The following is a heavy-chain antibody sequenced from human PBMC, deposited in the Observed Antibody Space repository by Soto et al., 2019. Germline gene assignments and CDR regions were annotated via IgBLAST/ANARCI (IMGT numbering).Heavy chain of an antibody. CDR2: ISGSGGST. CDR3: AKALYYYDSSGYYPDYYYYGMDV. J-gene: IGHJ6*02. Sequence: TGGSLRLSCAASGFTFSSYAMSWVRQAPGKGLEWVSAISGSGGSTYYADSVKGRFTISRDNSKNTLYLQMNSLRAEDTAVYYCAKALYYYDSSGYYPDYYYYGMDVWGQGTTVTVSS. D-gene: IGHD3-22*01. V-gene: IGHV3-23*01. CDR1: GFTFSSYA.